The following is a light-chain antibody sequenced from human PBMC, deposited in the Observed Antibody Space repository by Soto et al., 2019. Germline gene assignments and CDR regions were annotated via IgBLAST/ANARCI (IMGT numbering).Light chain of an antibody. CDR1: QSVRSNY. V-gene: IGKV3-20*01. CDR2: DAS. J-gene: IGKJ4*01. Sequence: EIVLTQSPGTLSLSPGERATLSCRASQSVRSNYLAWYQQKPGQAPRLLIYDASSRATGIPDRFSGSGSGTDFTLTISRLEPEDFAVYYCQQYATSPLTFGGGTKVETK. CDR3: QQYATSPLT.